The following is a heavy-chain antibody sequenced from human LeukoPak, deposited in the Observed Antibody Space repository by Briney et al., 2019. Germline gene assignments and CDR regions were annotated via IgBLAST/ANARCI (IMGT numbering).Heavy chain of an antibody. Sequence: GGSLRLSCEASGFTFSTYAMHWVRQAPGKGLEWVAVISIDGSDKHHVDSVKGRFTISRDNSKNTLYLQMNSLRAEDTAVYFCARDVKSSAEYYFDYWGQGTLVTVSS. CDR2: ISIDGSDK. CDR1: GFTFSTYA. D-gene: IGHD6-13*01. V-gene: IGHV3-30*04. CDR3: ARDVKSSAEYYFDY. J-gene: IGHJ4*02.